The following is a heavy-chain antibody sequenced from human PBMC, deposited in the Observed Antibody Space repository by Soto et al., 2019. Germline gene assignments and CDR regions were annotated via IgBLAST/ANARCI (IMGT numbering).Heavy chain of an antibody. CDR3: ARAVIVLVPAAIPGWFDP. CDR1: GYTFTSYG. Sequence: RASVKVSCKASGYTFTSYGISWVRQAPGQGLEWMGWISAYNGNTNYAQKLQGRVTMTTDTSTSTAYMELRSLRSDDTAVYYCARAVIVLVPAAIPGWFDPWGQGTLVTVSS. V-gene: IGHV1-18*01. J-gene: IGHJ5*02. CDR2: ISAYNGNT. D-gene: IGHD2-2*01.